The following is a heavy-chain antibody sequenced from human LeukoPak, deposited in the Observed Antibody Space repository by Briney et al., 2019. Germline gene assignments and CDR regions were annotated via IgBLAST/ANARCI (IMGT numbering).Heavy chain of an antibody. V-gene: IGHV4-59*05. CDR2: IYYSGSP. J-gene: IGHJ4*02. D-gene: IGHD1-1*01. CDR3: ATWRTAKTGFDY. Sequence: MPSETLSLTCTVSGGSISSYYWSWIRQPPGKGLEWIGSIYYSGSPYYNPSLKSRVTISVDTSKNQFSLRLSSVTAADTAVYYCATWRTAKTGFDYWGQGTLVTVSS. CDR1: GGSISSYY.